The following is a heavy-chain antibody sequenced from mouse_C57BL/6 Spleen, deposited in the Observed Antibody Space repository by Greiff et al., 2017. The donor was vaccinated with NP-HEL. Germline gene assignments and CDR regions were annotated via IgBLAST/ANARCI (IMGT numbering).Heavy chain of an antibody. CDR2: IDPEDGDT. CDR3: TTFDYDGRGFAY. J-gene: IGHJ3*01. CDR1: GFNIKDYY. V-gene: IGHV14-1*01. Sequence: EVQLQQSGAELVRPGASVKLSCTASGFNIKDYYMHWVKQRPEQGLEWIGRIDPEDGDTEYAPKFQGKATMTADTSSNTAYLQLSSLTSEDTAVYYCTTFDYDGRGFAYWGQGTLVTVSA. D-gene: IGHD2-4*01.